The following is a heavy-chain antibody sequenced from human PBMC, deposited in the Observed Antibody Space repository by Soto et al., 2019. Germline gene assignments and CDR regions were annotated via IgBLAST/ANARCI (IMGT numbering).Heavy chain of an antibody. D-gene: IGHD3-3*01. V-gene: IGHV3-30*03. CDR2: ISNDGGTQ. CDR1: TLTVSLYG. Sequence: LRLSCAASTLTVSLYGIQWVRQAPGKGLDWVAFISNDGGTQYYADSVKGRFSISRDNSMNTVDLHMNSLRAEDTAIYYCARDIWSGNYKWFDSWGQGTLVTVSA. CDR3: ARDIWSGNYKWFDS. J-gene: IGHJ5*01.